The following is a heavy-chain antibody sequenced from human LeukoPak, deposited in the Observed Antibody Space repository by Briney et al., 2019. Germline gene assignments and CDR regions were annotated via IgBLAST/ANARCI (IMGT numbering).Heavy chain of an antibody. D-gene: IGHD2-15*01. CDR2: ISGSGDST. J-gene: IGHJ6*03. Sequence: GGSLRLSCAASGFTFSSYDMSWVRQALGKGLEWVSAISGSGDSTYYADSVKGRFTISRDNSKNTLYLQMNSLRAEDTAVYYCAKDVVRSQGSNYYYKDVWGKGTTVTVSS. V-gene: IGHV3-23*01. CDR1: GFTFSSYD. CDR3: AKDVVRSQGSNYYYKDV.